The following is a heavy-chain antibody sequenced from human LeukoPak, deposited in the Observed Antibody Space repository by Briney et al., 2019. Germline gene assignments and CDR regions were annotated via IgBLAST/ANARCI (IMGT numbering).Heavy chain of an antibody. CDR1: GGSFSGYY. Sequence: PSETLSLTCAVYGGSFSGYYWSWIRQPPGKGLEWIGEINHSGSTNYNPSLKSRVTISVDTSKNQFSLKLSSVTAADTAVYYCARAPVNSGSYYGNYFDYWGQGTLVTVSS. CDR3: ARAPVNSGSYYGNYFDY. V-gene: IGHV4-34*01. J-gene: IGHJ4*02. CDR2: INHSGST. D-gene: IGHD1-26*01.